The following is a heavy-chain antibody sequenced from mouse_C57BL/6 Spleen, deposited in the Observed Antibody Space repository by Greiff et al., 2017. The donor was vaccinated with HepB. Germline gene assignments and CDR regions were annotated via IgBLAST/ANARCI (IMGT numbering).Heavy chain of an antibody. V-gene: IGHV5-4*01. CDR1: GFTFSSYA. CDR2: ISDGGSYT. J-gene: IGHJ4*01. Sequence: EVKLVESGGGLVKPGGSLKLSCAASGFTFSSYAMSWVRQTPEKRLEWVATISDGGSYTYYPDNVKGRFTISRDNAKNNLYLQMSHLKSEDTAMYYCAREGWLRPYAMDYWGQGTSVTVSS. D-gene: IGHD2-2*01. CDR3: AREGWLRPYAMDY.